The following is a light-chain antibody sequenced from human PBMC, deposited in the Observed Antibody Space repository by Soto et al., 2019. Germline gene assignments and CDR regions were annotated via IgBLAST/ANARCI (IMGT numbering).Light chain of an antibody. V-gene: IGLV2-14*03. Sequence: QSVLTQPASVSGSPGQSITISCTGSSSDIGGYNYVTWYQQHPGTAPKLMIYDVSNRPSGVSSRFSGSKSGNTASLTISGLQAEDEADYYCSSYTSSRTYVFGTGTQLTVL. CDR1: SSDIGGYNY. J-gene: IGLJ1*01. CDR3: SSYTSSRTYV. CDR2: DVS.